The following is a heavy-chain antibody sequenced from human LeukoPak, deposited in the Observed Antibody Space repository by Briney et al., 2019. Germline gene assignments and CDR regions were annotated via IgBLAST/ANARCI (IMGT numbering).Heavy chain of an antibody. CDR3: ARAATYYYDTSGYYGGYFDY. Sequence: HGESLKISCKGSGYIFTSYWIGWVCQMPGKGLEWMGIIYPADSDTRYSPSFQGRVTISAGKSLSTAYLQWSSLKASDTAMYYCARAATYYYDTSGYYGGYFDYWGQGTLVTVSS. V-gene: IGHV5-51*01. D-gene: IGHD3-22*01. J-gene: IGHJ4*02. CDR2: IYPADSDT. CDR1: GYIFTSYW.